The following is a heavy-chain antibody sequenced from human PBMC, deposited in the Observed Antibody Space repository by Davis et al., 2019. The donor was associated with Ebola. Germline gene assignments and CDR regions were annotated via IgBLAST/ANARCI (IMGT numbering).Heavy chain of an antibody. CDR1: GFTFTTYW. Sequence: GSLTLSCVVSGFTFTTYWMSCVRQAPGKGLEWVANINKDGSEKYYVDSVKGRFTISRDNAKNSLYLQMNSLRAEDTAVYYCATRQIPVIRLYGMDVWGQGTTVTVSS. CDR3: ATRQIPVIRLYGMDV. J-gene: IGHJ6*02. CDR2: INKDGSEK. V-gene: IGHV3-7*01. D-gene: IGHD3-10*01.